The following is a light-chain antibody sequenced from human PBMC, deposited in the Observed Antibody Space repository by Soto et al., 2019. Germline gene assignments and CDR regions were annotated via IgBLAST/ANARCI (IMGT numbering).Light chain of an antibody. CDR3: CSYAGSYTSL. J-gene: IGLJ7*01. Sequence: QSALTQPRSVSGSPRQSVTISCTGTSSDVGGYNYVSWYQQHPGKAPKLMIYDVNNRPSGVPDRFSGSKSGNTASLTISGLQAEDEADYYCCSYAGSYTSLFGGGTQLTVL. CDR1: SSDVGGYNY. CDR2: DVN. V-gene: IGLV2-11*01.